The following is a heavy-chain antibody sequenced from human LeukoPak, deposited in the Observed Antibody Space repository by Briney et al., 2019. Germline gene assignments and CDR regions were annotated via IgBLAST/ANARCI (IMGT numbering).Heavy chain of an antibody. V-gene: IGHV3-30-3*01. CDR3: ARDYYDSSGYYYGFFDY. Sequence: GGSLRLSCAASGFTFSSYAMHWVRQAPGKGLEWVAVISYDGSNKYYAASVKGRFTISRDNSKNTLYLQMNSLRAEDTAVYYCARDYYDSSGYYYGFFDYWGQGTLVTVSS. CDR1: GFTFSSYA. J-gene: IGHJ4*02. CDR2: ISYDGSNK. D-gene: IGHD3-22*01.